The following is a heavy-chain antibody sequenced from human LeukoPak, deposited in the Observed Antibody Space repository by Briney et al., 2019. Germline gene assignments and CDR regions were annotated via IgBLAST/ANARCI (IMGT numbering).Heavy chain of an antibody. J-gene: IGHJ4*02. Sequence: GGSLRLSCVASGFPFNVQTMSWVRQAPGKGLDWVASMREDGSEINYVDSVKGRFTISRDDPKNSLYLQMNSLRAEDTAMYYCARGGAARGRFENWGQGTLVTVSS. CDR1: GFPFNVQT. D-gene: IGHD6-25*01. CDR3: ARGGAARGRFEN. V-gene: IGHV3-7*01. CDR2: MREDGSEI.